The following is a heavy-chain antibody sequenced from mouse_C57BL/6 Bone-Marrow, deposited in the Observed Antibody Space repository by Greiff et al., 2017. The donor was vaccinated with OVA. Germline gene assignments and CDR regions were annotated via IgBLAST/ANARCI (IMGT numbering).Heavy chain of an antibody. Sequence: EVKVVESGGGLVQPGGSLSLSCAASGFTFTDYYMSWVRQPPGKALEWLGFIRNKANGYTTEYSASVQGRFTISRDNSQSILYLQMNALRAEDSATYYCARYKGTTVVAPYYAMDYWGQGTSVTVSS. J-gene: IGHJ4*01. CDR1: GFTFTDYY. CDR3: ARYKGTTVVAPYYAMDY. D-gene: IGHD1-1*01. V-gene: IGHV7-3*01. CDR2: IRNKANGYTT.